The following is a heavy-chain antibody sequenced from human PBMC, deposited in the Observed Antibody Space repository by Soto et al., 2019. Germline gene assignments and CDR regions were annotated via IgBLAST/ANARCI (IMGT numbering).Heavy chain of an antibody. V-gene: IGHV3-23*01. Sequence: EVQLLESGGGLVQPGESLRLSCAASGFTFGNYFMNWVRQAPGKGLEWVSDISSNGGRTHYADSVRGRFTISRDNSGNTLYLQMSSLRAEDTALYYCAKDLHWYGMDVWGQGTTVTVSS. J-gene: IGHJ6*02. CDR2: ISSNGGRT. CDR3: AKDLHWYGMDV. D-gene: IGHD1-1*01. CDR1: GFTFGNYF.